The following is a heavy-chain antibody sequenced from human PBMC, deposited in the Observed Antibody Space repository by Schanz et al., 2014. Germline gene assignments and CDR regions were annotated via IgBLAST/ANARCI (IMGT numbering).Heavy chain of an antibody. D-gene: IGHD1-7*01. CDR3: AMGGYQLHH. CDR1: GITFSGYS. V-gene: IGHV3-23*04. Sequence: EVQLVESGGGLAQPGGSLRLSCAASGITFSGYSMNWVRQAPGKGLEWVSGISGSGGSTYDADSVKGRFTISRDNSRNTVYLQMNSLRVEDTAVYYCAMGGYQLHHWGQGTLVTVSS. CDR2: ISGSGGST. J-gene: IGHJ4*02.